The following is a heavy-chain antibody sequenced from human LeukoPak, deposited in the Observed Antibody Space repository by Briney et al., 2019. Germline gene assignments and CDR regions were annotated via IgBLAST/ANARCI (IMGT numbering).Heavy chain of an antibody. CDR1: GFTFSSYD. D-gene: IGHD3-22*01. Sequence: PGGSLRLSCAASGFTFSSYDMHWVRQAPGKGLEWVSAIGTAGDTYYPGSVKGRFTISRENAKNSLYLQMNSLRAGDTAVYYCARGSYDSSGCVFDYWGQGTLVSVSS. V-gene: IGHV3-13*01. CDR2: IGTAGDT. J-gene: IGHJ4*02. CDR3: ARGSYDSSGCVFDY.